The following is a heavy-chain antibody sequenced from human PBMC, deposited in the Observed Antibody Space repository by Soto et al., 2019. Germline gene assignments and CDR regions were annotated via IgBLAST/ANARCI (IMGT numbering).Heavy chain of an antibody. CDR2: INHSGST. D-gene: IGHD3-22*01. V-gene: IGHV4-34*01. CDR3: ASSMGVYYYDSSGYYIY. J-gene: IGHJ4*02. CDR1: GGSFSGYY. Sequence: SETLSLTCAVYGGSFSGYYWSWIRQPPGKGLEWIGEINHSGSTNYNPSLKSRVTISVDTSKNQFSLKLSSVTAADTAVYYCASSMGVYYYDSSGYYIYWGQGTLVTVSS.